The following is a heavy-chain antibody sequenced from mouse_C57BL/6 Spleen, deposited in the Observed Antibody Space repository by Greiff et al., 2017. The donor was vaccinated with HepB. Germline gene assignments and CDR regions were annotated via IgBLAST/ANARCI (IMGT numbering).Heavy chain of an antibody. Sequence: QVQLQQSGAELMKPGASVKLSCKATGYTFTGYWIEWVKQRPGHGLEWIGEILPGSGSTNYSEKFKGKATFTADTSSNTAYMQLSSLTTEDSAIYYCARTGATVVDYFDYWGQGTTLTVSS. V-gene: IGHV1-9*01. CDR3: ARTGATVVDYFDY. CDR1: GYTFTGYW. J-gene: IGHJ2*01. D-gene: IGHD1-1*01. CDR2: ILPGSGST.